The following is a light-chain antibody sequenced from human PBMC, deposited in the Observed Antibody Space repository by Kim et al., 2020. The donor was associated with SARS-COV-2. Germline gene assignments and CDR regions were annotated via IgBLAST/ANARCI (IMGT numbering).Light chain of an antibody. CDR2: DAS. CDR1: QSVSSD. J-gene: IGKJ5*01. V-gene: IGKV3-11*01. Sequence: SPGERATLSCRASQSVSSDVAWYQQKPGQAPRLLIYDASNRATGIPARFSGSGSGTDFTLTISSLEPEDFAVYYCQQRSNWPPITFGQGTRLEIK. CDR3: QQRSNWPPIT.